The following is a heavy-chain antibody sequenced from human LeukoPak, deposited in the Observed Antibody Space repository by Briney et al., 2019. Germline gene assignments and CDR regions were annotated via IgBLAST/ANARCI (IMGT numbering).Heavy chain of an antibody. Sequence: GSLRLSCTASGFTFSNYWMSWVRQPPGKGLEWIGSIYDSGSTYYNPSLKSRVTISVDTSKNQFSLKLNSVTAADTAVYYCARHYGPWGQGTLVTASS. CDR1: GFTFSNYW. V-gene: IGHV4-39*01. D-gene: IGHD3-10*01. J-gene: IGHJ5*02. CDR3: ARHYGP. CDR2: IYDSGST.